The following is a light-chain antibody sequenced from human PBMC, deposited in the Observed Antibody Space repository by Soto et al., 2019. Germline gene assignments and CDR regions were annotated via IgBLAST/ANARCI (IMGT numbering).Light chain of an antibody. CDR2: DVI. Sequence: QSVLTQPRSVSGSPGQSVTISCTGTSSDVGGYNYVSWYQHHPGKAPKLMIYDVIKRPSGVPDRFSGSKSGITASLTISGLQAEDESDYYCCSYAGSYSYVFGTGTKLTVL. CDR1: SSDVGGYNY. J-gene: IGLJ1*01. V-gene: IGLV2-11*01. CDR3: CSYAGSYSYV.